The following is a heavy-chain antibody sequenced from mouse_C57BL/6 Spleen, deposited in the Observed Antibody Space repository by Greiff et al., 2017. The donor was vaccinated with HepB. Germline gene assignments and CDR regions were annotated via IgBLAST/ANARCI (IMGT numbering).Heavy chain of an antibody. Sequence: EVQLQQSGPELVKPGASVKISCKASGYTFTDYYMNWVKQSHGKSLEWIGDINPNNGGTSYNQKFKGKATLTVDKSSSTAYMELRSLTSEDSAVYYCARGGVLWKGENYFDYWGQGTTLTVSS. CDR2: INPNNGGT. CDR1: GYTFTDYY. V-gene: IGHV1-26*01. D-gene: IGHD1-1*02. CDR3: ARGGVLWKGENYFDY. J-gene: IGHJ2*01.